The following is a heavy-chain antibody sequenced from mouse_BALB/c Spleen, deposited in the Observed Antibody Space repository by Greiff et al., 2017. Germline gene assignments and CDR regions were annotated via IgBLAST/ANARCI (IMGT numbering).Heavy chain of an antibody. V-gene: IGHV1-9*01. CDR1: GYTFSSYW. J-gene: IGHJ3*01. CDR2: ILPGSGST. Sequence: QVQLQQSGAELMKPGASVKISCKATGYTFSSYWIEWVKQRPGHGLEWIGEILPGSGSTNYNEKFKGKATFTADTSSNTAYMQLSSLTSEDSAVYYCARSNPWFAYWGQGTLVTVSA. CDR3: ARSNPWFAY. D-gene: IGHD2-5*01.